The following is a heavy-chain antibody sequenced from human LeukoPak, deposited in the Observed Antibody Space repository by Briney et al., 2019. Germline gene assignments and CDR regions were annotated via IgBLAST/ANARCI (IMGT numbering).Heavy chain of an antibody. D-gene: IGHD3-22*01. CDR1: GFTFSSYA. CDR3: AKRGYYYDSSGYYYFDY. CDR2: ISGSGGST. J-gene: IGHJ4*02. V-gene: IGHV3-23*01. Sequence: GGSLRLSCAASGFTFSSYAMSWVRQAPGKGLEWVSAISGSGGSTYSADSVKGRFTISRDNSKNTPYLQMNSLRAEDTAVYYCAKRGYYYDSSGYYYFDYWGQGTLVTVSS.